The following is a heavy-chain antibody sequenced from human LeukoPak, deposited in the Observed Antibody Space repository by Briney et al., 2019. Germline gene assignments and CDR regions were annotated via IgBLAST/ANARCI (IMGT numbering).Heavy chain of an antibody. Sequence: GGSLRLSCAASGFSFSNYAINWVRRTPGKGLEWLSGISRSAATYYADSVKGRFTISRDNSENTLYLQMNSLRAEDTAVYYCAREEITIFGSFDYWGQGTLVTVSS. V-gene: IGHV3-23*01. D-gene: IGHD3-3*01. CDR1: GFSFSNYA. J-gene: IGHJ4*02. CDR3: AREEITIFGSFDY. CDR2: ISRSAAT.